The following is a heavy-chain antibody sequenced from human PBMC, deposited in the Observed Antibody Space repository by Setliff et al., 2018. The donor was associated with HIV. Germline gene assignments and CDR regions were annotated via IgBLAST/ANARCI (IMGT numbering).Heavy chain of an antibody. CDR1: GYTFTSYD. CDR3: ARGAYYGSGSYYDSRY. D-gene: IGHD3-10*01. V-gene: IGHV1-8*01. CDR2: INPNSGNT. J-gene: IGHJ4*02. Sequence: VASVKVSCKASGYTFTSYDINWVRQATGQGLEWMGWINPNSGNTGYAQKFQGRVTMTRTTSISTAYMELSSLRSEDTAVYYCARGAYYGSGSYYDSRYRGQGTLVTVSS.